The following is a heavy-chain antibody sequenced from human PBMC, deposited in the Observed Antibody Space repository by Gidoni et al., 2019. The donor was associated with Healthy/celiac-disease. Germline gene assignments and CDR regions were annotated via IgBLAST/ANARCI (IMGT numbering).Heavy chain of an antibody. Sequence: QLQLQESGPGLVKPSETLSLTCTVSGGSISSSSYYWGWIRQPPGKGLECIGSIYYSGSPYFNPSLKSRVTISVDTSKNQFYLKLSSVTAADTAVYYCATDQLSAFDIWGQGTMVTVSS. D-gene: IGHD2-2*01. CDR2: IYYSGSP. CDR3: ATDQLSAFDI. V-gene: IGHV4-39*01. CDR1: GGSISSSSYY. J-gene: IGHJ3*02.